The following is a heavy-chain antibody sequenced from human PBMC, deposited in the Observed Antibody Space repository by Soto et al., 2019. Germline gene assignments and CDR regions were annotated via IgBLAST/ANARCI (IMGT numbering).Heavy chain of an antibody. CDR2: TYYRSKWYN. Sequence: SQTLSLTCAISGDRVSSNSAAWNWIRQSPSRGLEWLGRTYYRSKWYNDYAVSVKNRLTINPDTSKNQVSLQLNSVTPEDTAVYYCARALRGYSYAKDWGQGTLVTVSS. D-gene: IGHD5-18*01. J-gene: IGHJ4*02. CDR1: GDRVSSNSAA. V-gene: IGHV6-1*01. CDR3: ARALRGYSYAKD.